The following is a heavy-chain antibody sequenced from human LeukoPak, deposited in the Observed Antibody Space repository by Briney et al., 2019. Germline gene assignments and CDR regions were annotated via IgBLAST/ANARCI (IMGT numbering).Heavy chain of an antibody. CDR1: GFTFRSYG. CDR2: IWHDGSNK. Sequence: GGSLRLSCAASGFTFRSYGMHWVRQAPGKGLEWVAVIWHDGSNKDYADSVKGRFTISRDNSKNTLSLQMNSLRDEDTAVYYCARRGYGDYAPFDYWGQGTLVTVSS. J-gene: IGHJ4*02. CDR3: ARRGYGDYAPFDY. V-gene: IGHV3-33*01. D-gene: IGHD4-17*01.